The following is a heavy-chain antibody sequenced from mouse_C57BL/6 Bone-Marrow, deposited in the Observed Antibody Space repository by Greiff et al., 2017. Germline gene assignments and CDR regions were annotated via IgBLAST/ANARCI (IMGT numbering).Heavy chain of an antibody. Sequence: VQLQQPGAELVRPGTSVKMSCKASGYTFTNYWIRWAKQRPGHGLEWIGEIYPGGGGTNYNEKFKGKATLTVDKPSSTAYMQLSSLTSEASAVFYCATGGRPGWFAYWGQGTLVTVSA. CDR3: ATGGRPGWFAY. CDR1: GYTFTNYW. J-gene: IGHJ3*01. V-gene: IGHV1-63*01. D-gene: IGHD1-1*01. CDR2: IYPGGGGT.